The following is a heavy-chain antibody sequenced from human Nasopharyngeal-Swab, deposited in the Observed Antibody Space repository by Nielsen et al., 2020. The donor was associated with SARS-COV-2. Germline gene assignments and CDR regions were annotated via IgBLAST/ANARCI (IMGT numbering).Heavy chain of an antibody. D-gene: IGHD2-15*01. CDR1: GASVSSGNSY. CDR3: ARDSGGNSFDN. V-gene: IGHV4-61*02. J-gene: IGHJ4*02. CDR2: VFPSGIT. Sequence: SETLSLTCAVSGASVSSGNSYWTWIRQPAAKGLEWIGLVFPSGITNYNPSLKSRVTISLDTSKNQFSLKLSSVTAADTAVYYCARDSGGNSFDNWGQGTLVTVSS.